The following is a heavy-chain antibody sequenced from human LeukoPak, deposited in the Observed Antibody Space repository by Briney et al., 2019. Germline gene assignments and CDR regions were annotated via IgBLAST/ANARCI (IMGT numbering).Heavy chain of an antibody. Sequence: SSETLSLTCTVSGASISNYYWSWIRQPAGKGLEWIGRIYVSGSTYYNPSLKSRVTMSVDTSKNQFSLKLSSVTAADTAVYYCARARGRWWLRSEDYWGQGTLVTVSS. V-gene: IGHV4-4*07. D-gene: IGHD5-12*01. J-gene: IGHJ4*02. CDR1: GASISNYY. CDR2: IYVSGST. CDR3: ARARGRWWLRSEDY.